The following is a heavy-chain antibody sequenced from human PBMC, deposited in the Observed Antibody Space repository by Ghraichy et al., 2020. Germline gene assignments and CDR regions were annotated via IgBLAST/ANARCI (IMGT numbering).Heavy chain of an antibody. J-gene: IGHJ6*02. D-gene: IGHD6-13*01. V-gene: IGHV4-39*01. CDR2: IYYTGST. CDR3: VSYSSTYYYYGLDV. CDR1: GGSISSSSYF. Sequence: SETLSLTCSVSGGSISSSSYFWGWLRQPPGKGLEWIGSIYYTGSTYYTPSLKSRVTISVDTSKNQLSLRVNSVTAADTAVYYCVSYSSTYYYYGLDVWGQGTTGTVSS.